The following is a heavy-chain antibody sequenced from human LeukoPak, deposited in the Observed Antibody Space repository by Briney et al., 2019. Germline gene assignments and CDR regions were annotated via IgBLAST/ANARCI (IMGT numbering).Heavy chain of an antibody. Sequence: GWSLRLSCAASGFSFSVYAMSWVRQAPGKGLEWVSVLSRNSDYIYYADSVGGRFTISRDNAKNSLYLQMNGLRADDTAVYFCARDLSFGAPVAFDIWGQGTMVTVSS. CDR3: ARDLSFGAPVAFDI. CDR2: LSRNSDYI. D-gene: IGHD3-10*01. J-gene: IGHJ3*02. CDR1: GFSFSVYA. V-gene: IGHV3-21*01.